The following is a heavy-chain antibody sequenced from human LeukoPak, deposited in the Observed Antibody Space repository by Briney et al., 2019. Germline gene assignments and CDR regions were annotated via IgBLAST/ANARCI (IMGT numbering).Heavy chain of an antibody. CDR1: GYTFTSYD. V-gene: IGHV7-4-1*02. D-gene: IGHD2-2*01. CDR3: ARDPGDDNVVPGDP. J-gene: IGHJ5*02. Sequence: ASVKVSCKASGYTFTSYDINWVRQATGQGLEWMGWINTNTGNPTYAQGFTGRFVFSLDTSVSTTYLQISSLKAEDTAVYYCARDPGDDNVVPGDPWGQGTLVTVSS. CDR2: INTNTGNP.